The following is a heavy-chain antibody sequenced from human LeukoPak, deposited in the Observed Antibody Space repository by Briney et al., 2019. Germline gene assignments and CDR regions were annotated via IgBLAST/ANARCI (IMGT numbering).Heavy chain of an antibody. CDR1: GYTFTSYG. J-gene: IGHJ3*02. V-gene: IGHV1-18*01. Sequence: AASVKVSCKASGYTFTSYGISWVRQAPGQGLEWMGWISAYNGNTNYAQKLQGRDTMTTDTSTSTAYMELTTLPSDDTAVYYRATYAMGAVKYAVDIGGQGTMVTVSS. CDR2: ISAYNGNT. D-gene: IGHD1-26*01. CDR3: ATYAMGAVKYAVDI.